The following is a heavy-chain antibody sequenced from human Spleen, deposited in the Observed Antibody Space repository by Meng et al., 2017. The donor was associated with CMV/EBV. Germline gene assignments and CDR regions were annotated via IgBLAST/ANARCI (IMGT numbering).Heavy chain of an antibody. CDR3: AKDPALPNWAFHV. J-gene: IGHJ3*01. D-gene: IGHD2-21*01. V-gene: IGHV3-30*04. CDR2: ISYDGSNK. CDR1: GFTFSSYA. Sequence: LSLTCAASGFTFSSYAMHWVRQAPGKGLEWVAVISYDGSNKYYADSVKGRFTISRDNSKNTLYLQMDALRAEDTAVYYCAKDPALPNWAFHVSGQGAMVTVSS.